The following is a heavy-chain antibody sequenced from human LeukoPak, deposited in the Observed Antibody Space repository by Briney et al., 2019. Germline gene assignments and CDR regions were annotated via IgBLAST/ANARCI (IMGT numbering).Heavy chain of an antibody. CDR2: IYTSGST. J-gene: IGHJ4*02. CDR1: GGSISSYY. CDR3: ASTTRRGYSYGSLDY. Sequence: SETLSLTCTVSGGSISSYYWSWIRQPAGKGLEWIGRIYTSGSTNYNPSLKSRVTMSVDTSKNQFSLKLSSVTAADTAVHYCASTTRRGYSYGSLDYWGQGTLVTVSS. D-gene: IGHD5-18*01. V-gene: IGHV4-4*07.